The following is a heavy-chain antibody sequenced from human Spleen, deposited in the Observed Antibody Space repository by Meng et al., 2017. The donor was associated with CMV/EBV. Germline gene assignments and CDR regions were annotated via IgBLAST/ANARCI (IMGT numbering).Heavy chain of an antibody. J-gene: IGHJ6*02. V-gene: IGHV3-74*03. CDR3: SREQSYCSSTSCYTDVMDV. Sequence: GESLKISCAASGFTFSSYGMHWVRQGPGKGLVWVSCISSDGSSTKYADSVKGRFTISRDNARNTLYLQMDSLRAEDTAVYYCSREQSYCSSTSCYTDVMDVWGQGTTVTVSS. D-gene: IGHD2-2*02. CDR2: ISSDGSST. CDR1: GFTFSSYG.